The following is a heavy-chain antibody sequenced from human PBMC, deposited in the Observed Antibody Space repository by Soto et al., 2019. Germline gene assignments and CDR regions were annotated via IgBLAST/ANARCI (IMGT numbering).Heavy chain of an antibody. CDR1: GGTFSSYA. D-gene: IGHD4-4*01. CDR2: IIPIFGTA. J-gene: IGHJ6*02. V-gene: IGHV1-69*13. CDR3: ARGPTVTTGGYYYYYGMDV. Sequence: SVKVSCKASGGTFSSYAISWVPQAPGQGLEWMGGIIPIFGTANYARKFQGRVTITADESTSTAYVELSSLRSEDTAVYYCARGPTVTTGGYYYYYGMDVWGQGTTVTAP.